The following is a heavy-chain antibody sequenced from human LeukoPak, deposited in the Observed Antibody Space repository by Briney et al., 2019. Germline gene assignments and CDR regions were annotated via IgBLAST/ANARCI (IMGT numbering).Heavy chain of an antibody. CDR1: GGSFSGHY. Sequence: SETLSLTCAVYGGSFSGHYWSWIRQPPGKGLEWIGEINHSGSTNYNPSLKSRVTISVDTSKNQFSLKLSPVTAADTAVYYCARANYRDYDYWGQGTLVTVSS. J-gene: IGHJ4*02. CDR3: ARANYRDYDY. D-gene: IGHD4-17*01. CDR2: INHSGST. V-gene: IGHV4-34*01.